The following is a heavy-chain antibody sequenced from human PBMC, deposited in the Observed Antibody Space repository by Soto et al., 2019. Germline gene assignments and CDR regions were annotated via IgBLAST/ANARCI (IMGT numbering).Heavy chain of an antibody. CDR1: RITFSSYT. J-gene: IGHJ6*02. D-gene: IGHD3-3*01. CDR2: ISKDGSNE. V-gene: IGHV3-30*04. CDR3: ASGGLEWLPKRYYYGMDI. Sequence: QVQLVESGGGVVQPGRSLRLSCATSRITFSSYTFHWVRQAPGKGLEWVAVISKDGSNEHYADSVRGRFTISRDNSKNTLYLQMNSLRAEDTAVYYCASGGLEWLPKRYYYGMDIWGQGTTVTVPS.